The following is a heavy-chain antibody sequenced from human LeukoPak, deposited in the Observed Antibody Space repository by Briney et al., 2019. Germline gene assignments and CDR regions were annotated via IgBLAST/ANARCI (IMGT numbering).Heavy chain of an antibody. Sequence: GGSLRLSCAASGFTVSSNYMSWVRQAPGKGLEWVSVIYSGGSTYYADSVKGRFTISRDNSKNTLYLQMNSLRAEDTAVYYCARVRYYDFWSGEPEGNWFDPWGQGTLVTVSS. CDR1: GFTVSSNY. J-gene: IGHJ5*02. CDR3: ARVRYYDFWSGEPEGNWFDP. D-gene: IGHD3-3*01. V-gene: IGHV3-53*01. CDR2: IYSGGST.